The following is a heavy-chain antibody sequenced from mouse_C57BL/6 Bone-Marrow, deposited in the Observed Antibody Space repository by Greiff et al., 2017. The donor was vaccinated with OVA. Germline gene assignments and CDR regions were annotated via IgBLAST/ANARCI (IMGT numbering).Heavy chain of an antibody. Sequence: QVQLKESGPGLVQPSQSLSITCTVSGFSLTSYGVHWVRQSPGKGLEWLGVIWSGGSTDYNAAFISRLSISKDNSKSQVFFKMNSLQADDTAIYYCARFPTVVAPYAMDYWGQGTSVTVSS. V-gene: IGHV2-2*01. CDR1: GFSLTSYG. CDR2: IWSGGST. CDR3: ARFPTVVAPYAMDY. D-gene: IGHD1-1*01. J-gene: IGHJ4*01.